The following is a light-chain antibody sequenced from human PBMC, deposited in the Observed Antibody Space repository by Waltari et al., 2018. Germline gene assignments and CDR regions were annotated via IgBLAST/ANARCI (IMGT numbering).Light chain of an antibody. CDR3: QQYNNWRT. J-gene: IGKJ2*01. Sequence: ILMTQSPATLSVSPGEGATLSCRASQSISRNLAWYQQKPGQAPRLLIYGASTRAAGVPARFSGSGSGTEFTLTISSLQSEDFAVYYCQQYNNWRTFGQGTKLEIK. V-gene: IGKV3-15*01. CDR2: GAS. CDR1: QSISRN.